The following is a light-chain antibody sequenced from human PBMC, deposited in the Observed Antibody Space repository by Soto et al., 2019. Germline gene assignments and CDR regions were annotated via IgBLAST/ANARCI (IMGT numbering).Light chain of an antibody. CDR2: AAS. V-gene: IGKV1-39*01. Sequence: DIQMTQSPSSLSASVGDRVTITCRASQSISNYLNWYQQKPGKAPKLLIYAASSLQSGVPSRFSGCGSGKDFTLTISSLQPEDFATYYCHQSYNTPLTFGGGTKVEIK. J-gene: IGKJ4*01. CDR3: HQSYNTPLT. CDR1: QSISNY.